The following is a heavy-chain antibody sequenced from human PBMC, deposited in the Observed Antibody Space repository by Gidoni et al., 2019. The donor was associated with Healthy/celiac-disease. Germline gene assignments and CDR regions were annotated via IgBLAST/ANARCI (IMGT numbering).Heavy chain of an antibody. CDR3: ARDNTYYYDSSGYSHAFDY. V-gene: IGHV3-48*01. D-gene: IGHD3-22*01. CDR1: GFTVSSYR. Sequence: EVQLVESGGGLVQPGGSLRLSCAASGFTVSSYRLNWVRQAPGKGLEWVSYISSSSSTIYYADSVKGRFTISRDNAKNSLYLQMNSLRAEDTAVYYCARDNTYYYDSSGYSHAFDYWGQGTLVTVSS. CDR2: ISSSSSTI. J-gene: IGHJ4*02.